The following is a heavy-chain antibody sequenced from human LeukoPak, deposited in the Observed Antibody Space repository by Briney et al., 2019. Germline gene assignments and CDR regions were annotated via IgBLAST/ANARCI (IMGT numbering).Heavy chain of an antibody. D-gene: IGHD4-17*01. CDR2: ISGSGGST. V-gene: IGHV3-23*01. CDR1: EFTFSSYG. Sequence: HPGGCLRLSCAASEFTFSSYGMSWVRQAPGKGLEWVSSISGSGGSTQYADSVQGRFAISRDNSKNTLYLQMNSLRAEDAAVYFCARDPNGDYIGTFDMWGRGTMVSVSS. J-gene: IGHJ3*02. CDR3: ARDPNGDYIGTFDM.